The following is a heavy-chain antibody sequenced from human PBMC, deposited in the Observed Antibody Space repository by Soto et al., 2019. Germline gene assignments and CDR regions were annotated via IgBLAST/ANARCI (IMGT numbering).Heavy chain of an antibody. CDR1: GYTFTGYY. D-gene: IGHD3-3*01. Sequence: GASVKVSCKASGYTFTGYYMHWVRQAPGQGLEWVGWINPNSGGTNYAQKFQGWVTMTRDTSISTAYMELSRLRSDDTAVYYCARDPSHYDSGSHEYYMDVWGKGTTVTVSS. CDR3: ARDPSHYDSGSHEYYMDV. J-gene: IGHJ6*03. V-gene: IGHV1-2*04. CDR2: INPNSGGT.